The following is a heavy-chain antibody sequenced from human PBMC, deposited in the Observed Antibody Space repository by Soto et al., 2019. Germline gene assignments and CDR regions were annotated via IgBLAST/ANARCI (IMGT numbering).Heavy chain of an antibody. CDR3: ARNGTLTGYSYGMDV. J-gene: IGHJ6*02. D-gene: IGHD1-1*01. CDR1: GGTFSDSS. CDR2: IIPIFDTA. V-gene: IGHV1-69*13. Sequence: SVKVSCKASGGTFSDSSINWVRQAPGQRLEWMGGIIPIFDTADYAEKFQGRVTITADESTSTSFMEVSSLRSKDTAVYYCARNGTLTGYSYGMDVWGQGTMVTVSS.